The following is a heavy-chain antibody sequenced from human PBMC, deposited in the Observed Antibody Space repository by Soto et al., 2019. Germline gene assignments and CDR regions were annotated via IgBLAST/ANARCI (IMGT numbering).Heavy chain of an antibody. D-gene: IGHD4-17*01. CDR3: ARDYGDHCDY. J-gene: IGHJ4*02. CDR1: GFTFSRYT. Sequence: QAQLVESGGGVVQPGRSLRLSCAASGFTFSRYTIHWVRQAPGKGLEWVAIISYDGSNKYYADSVKGRFTISRDNSKNTLYLQMNSLRVEDTAVYYCARDYGDHCDYWGQGTLVTVSP. V-gene: IGHV3-30-3*01. CDR2: ISYDGSNK.